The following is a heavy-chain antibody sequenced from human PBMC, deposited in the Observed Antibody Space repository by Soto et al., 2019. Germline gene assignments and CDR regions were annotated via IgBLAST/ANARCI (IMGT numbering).Heavy chain of an antibody. CDR3: ARTSTRGYSGYDLAH. V-gene: IGHV1-2*02. Sequence: GASVKVSCKASGYTFTGYWMHWVRQVPGQGLEWMGYINPNTGGTNYAQKFQGRVTWTRDASISTAYMEVSRLTSDDTAVYYCARTSTRGYSGYDLAHWGQGTLVTVSS. CDR2: INPNTGGT. D-gene: IGHD5-12*01. CDR1: GYTFTGYW. J-gene: IGHJ4*02.